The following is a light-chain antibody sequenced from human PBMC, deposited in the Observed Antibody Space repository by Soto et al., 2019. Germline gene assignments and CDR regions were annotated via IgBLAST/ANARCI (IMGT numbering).Light chain of an antibody. J-gene: IGKJ4*01. Sequence: EIVLTQFPGTLSLSPGERGTLSCRASQSVSSSCLAWYQQKPGQTPRLLIYDASNRATGIPDRFSGSGSGTDFTLTISRLEPEDFAVYYCQQYGSSPLTFGGGTKVEIK. V-gene: IGKV3-20*01. CDR1: QSVSSSC. CDR3: QQYGSSPLT. CDR2: DAS.